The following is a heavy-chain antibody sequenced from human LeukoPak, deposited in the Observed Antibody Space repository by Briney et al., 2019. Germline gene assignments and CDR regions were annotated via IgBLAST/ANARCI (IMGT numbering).Heavy chain of an antibody. J-gene: IGHJ4*02. V-gene: IGHV3-53*01. D-gene: IGHD3-10*01. CDR3: AKYDSGNGSFDY. CDR2: IYSGGTT. Sequence: GGSLRLSCAASGFTVSSNYMTWVRQAPGKGLEWVSVIYSGGTTHYADSVKGRFTISRDNSKNTLYLQMNSLRAEDTAVYYCAKYDSGNGSFDYWGQGTLVTVSS. CDR1: GFTVSSNY.